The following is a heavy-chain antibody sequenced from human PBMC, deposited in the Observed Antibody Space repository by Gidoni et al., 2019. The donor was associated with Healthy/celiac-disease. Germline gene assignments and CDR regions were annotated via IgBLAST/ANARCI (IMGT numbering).Heavy chain of an antibody. V-gene: IGHV3-30*18. J-gene: IGHJ4*02. CDR1: GFTFSSYG. D-gene: IGHD6-13*01. Sequence: QVQLVESGGGVVQPGRSLRLSCAASGFTFSSYGMHWVRQAPGQGLEWVAVISYDGSNKYYADSVKGRFTISRDNSKNTLYLQMNSLRAEDTAVYYCAKDRTEVAAAGFFYWGQGTLVTVSS. CDR3: AKDRTEVAAAGFFY. CDR2: ISYDGSNK.